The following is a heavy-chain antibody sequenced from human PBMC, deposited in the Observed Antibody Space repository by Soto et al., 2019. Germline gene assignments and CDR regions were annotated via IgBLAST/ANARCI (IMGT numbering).Heavy chain of an antibody. V-gene: IGHV1-69*02. CDR3: ARSVDTAMTYGYCDL. J-gene: IGHJ2*01. CDR1: GGTFSSYT. CDR2: IIPILGIA. D-gene: IGHD5-18*01. Sequence: QVQLVQSGAEVKKPGSSVKVSCKASGGTFSSYTISWVRQAPGQGLEWMGRIIPILGIANDAQKFQGRVTITADKSTSTAYMELSSLRSEDTAVYYCARSVDTAMTYGYCDLWGRGTLVTVSS.